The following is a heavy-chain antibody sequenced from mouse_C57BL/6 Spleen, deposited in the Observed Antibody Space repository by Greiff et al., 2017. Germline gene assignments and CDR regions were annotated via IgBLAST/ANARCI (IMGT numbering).Heavy chain of an antibody. D-gene: IGHD4-1*01. CDR1: GYTFTSYW. CDR3: LGPRGDY. V-gene: IGHV1-50*01. Sequence: QVQLQQPGAELVKPGASVKLSCKASGYTFTSYWMQWVKQRPGQGLEWIGEIDPSDSYTNYNQKFKGKATLTVDTSSSTAYMQSSSLTSEDSAVYYCLGPRGDYWGQGTTLTVSS. CDR2: IDPSDSYT. J-gene: IGHJ2*01.